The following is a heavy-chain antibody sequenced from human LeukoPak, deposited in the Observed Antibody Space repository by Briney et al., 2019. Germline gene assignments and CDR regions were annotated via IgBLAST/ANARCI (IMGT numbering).Heavy chain of an antibody. CDR3: ARWDSSGYHKYYFDY. CDR2: IYSGGST. J-gene: IGHJ4*02. V-gene: IGHV3-53*01. CDR1: GFTVSSNY. D-gene: IGHD3-22*01. Sequence: GGSLRLSCAASGFTVSSNYMNWVRQAPGKGLEWVSIIYSGGSTYYADSVKGRFTISRDNSKNTLYLQMNSLTAEDTAVYYCARWDSSGYHKYYFDYRGQGTLVTVSS.